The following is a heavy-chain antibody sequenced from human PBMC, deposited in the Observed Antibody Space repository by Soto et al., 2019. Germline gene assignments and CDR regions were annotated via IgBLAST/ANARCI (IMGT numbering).Heavy chain of an antibody. Sequence: QLQLQESGPGLVKPSETLSLTCTVSGGSISSSSYYWGWIRQPPGKGLEWIGSIYYSGSTYYNPSLKSRVTISVDTSKNQFSLKLSSVTAADTAVYYCARHLYSSGWTGRGYYYYGMDVWGQGTTVTVSS. D-gene: IGHD6-19*01. J-gene: IGHJ6*02. CDR1: GGSISSSSYY. CDR3: ARHLYSSGWTGRGYYYYGMDV. CDR2: IYYSGST. V-gene: IGHV4-39*01.